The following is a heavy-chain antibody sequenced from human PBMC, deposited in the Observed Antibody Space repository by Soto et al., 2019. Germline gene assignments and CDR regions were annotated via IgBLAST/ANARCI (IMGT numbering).Heavy chain of an antibody. CDR2: IYYSGST. CDR3: ARVGPWVPYYYDSSPYTFENWFDP. Sequence: SETLSLTCTVSGGSISSGGYYWSWIRQHPGRGLEWIGYIYYSGSTYYNPSLKSRVSISVDTSKNQFSLKLTSVTAADTAVYYCARVGPWVPYYYDSSPYTFENWFDPWGQGTLVTVSS. CDR1: GGSISSGGYY. V-gene: IGHV4-31*03. J-gene: IGHJ5*02. D-gene: IGHD3-22*01.